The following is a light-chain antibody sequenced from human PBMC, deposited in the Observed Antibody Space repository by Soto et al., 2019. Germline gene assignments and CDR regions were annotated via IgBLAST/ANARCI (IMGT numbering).Light chain of an antibody. CDR2: DPS. J-gene: IGKJ5*01. CDR1: QSVSIY. CDR3: QQRSNWPPDTT. Sequence: EIVLTQSPATLSLFPCEIATLSCRAIQSVSIYLPWYQQQPGHAPTPLIHDPSNRATGIPPRFSGSGSGTDFTLTIGSLEPEDFAVYYCQQRSNWPPDTTFGQGTRLEIK. V-gene: IGKV3-11*01.